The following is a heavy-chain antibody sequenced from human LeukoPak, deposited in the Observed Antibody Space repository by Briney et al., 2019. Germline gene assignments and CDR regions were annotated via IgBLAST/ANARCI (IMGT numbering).Heavy chain of an antibody. Sequence: GGSMSLSCAASGFMISSYMMHWVRPAPGKGLVWVARIDNFGSTTLYADSVRGRFIISRDNAKNTLYLQMNSLRPEDTAIYYCARVRSDYSSSSPPDYWGQGTPVTVSS. CDR2: IDNFGSTT. CDR1: GFMISSYM. D-gene: IGHD6-6*01. V-gene: IGHV3-74*01. J-gene: IGHJ4*02. CDR3: ARVRSDYSSSSPPDY.